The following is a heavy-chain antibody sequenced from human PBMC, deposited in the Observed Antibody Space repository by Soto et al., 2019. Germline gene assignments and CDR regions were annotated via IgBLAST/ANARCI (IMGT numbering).Heavy chain of an antibody. CDR1: GYTFTGYY. D-gene: IGHD6-13*01. CDR2: INPNSGGT. CDR3: ARDQLGYSHSSSWPDY. J-gene: IGHJ4*02. V-gene: IGHV1-2*04. Sequence: QVQLVQSGAEVKKPGASVKVSCKASGYTFTGYYMHWVRQAPGQGLEWMGWINPNSGGTNYAQKFQGWVTMTRDTSISTAYMELSRLRSDDTAVYYGARDQLGYSHSSSWPDYWGQGTLVTVSS.